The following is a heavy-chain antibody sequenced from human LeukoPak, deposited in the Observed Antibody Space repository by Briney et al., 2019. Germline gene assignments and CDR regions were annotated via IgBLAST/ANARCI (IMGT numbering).Heavy chain of an antibody. D-gene: IGHD2-15*01. Sequence: PSETLSLTCTVSGGSFTGYYWTWIRQPPGEGLEWFGYVYNSEYTKYNPSLKSRVTITLDTSKSQFSLKLSSVTAADTAAYYCARTHGSSGYYVFDYWGQGTLVTVSS. J-gene: IGHJ4*02. CDR1: GGSFTGYY. V-gene: IGHV4-59*01. CDR3: ARTHGSSGYYVFDY. CDR2: VYNSEYT.